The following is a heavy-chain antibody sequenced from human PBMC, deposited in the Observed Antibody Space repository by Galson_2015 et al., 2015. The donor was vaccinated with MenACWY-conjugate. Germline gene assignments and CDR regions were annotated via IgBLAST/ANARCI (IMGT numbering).Heavy chain of an antibody. CDR3: AREGSCSGGSCYLDYYYYMDV. CDR1: GGTFSSYA. D-gene: IGHD2-15*01. CDR2: IIPIFGTA. V-gene: IGHV1-69*06. J-gene: IGHJ6*03. Sequence: SVKVSCKASGGTFSSYAISWVRQAPGQGLEWMGGIIPIFGTANYAQKFQGRVTITADKSTSTAYMELSSLRSEDTAVYYCAREGSCSGGSCYLDYYYYMDVWGKGTTVTVPS.